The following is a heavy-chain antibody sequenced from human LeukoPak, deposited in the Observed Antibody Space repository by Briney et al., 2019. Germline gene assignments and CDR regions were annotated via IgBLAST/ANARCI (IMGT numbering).Heavy chain of an antibody. CDR3: AGYYYDSSGGEFDY. J-gene: IGHJ4*02. D-gene: IGHD3-22*01. Sequence: ASVQVSCKASGGTFSSYAISWVRQAPGQGLEWMGGIIPIFGTANYAQKFQGRVTITADESTSTAYMELSSLRSEDTAVYYCAGYYYDSSGGEFDYWGQGTLVTVSS. CDR1: GGTFSSYA. CDR2: IIPIFGTA. V-gene: IGHV1-69*13.